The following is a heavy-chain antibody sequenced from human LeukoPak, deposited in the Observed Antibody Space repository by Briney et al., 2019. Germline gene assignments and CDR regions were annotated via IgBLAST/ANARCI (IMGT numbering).Heavy chain of an antibody. Sequence: SETLSLTRTVSGVSISRGGYYWSWIRQHPGKGLEWIGYIYYSGSTYYTPSLKSRLTISVDTSKNQFSRKLSSVTAADTAVYSWARAPRLTFGRVIVKTPGNNWFETWGQGTLVTVSS. D-gene: IGHD3-16*02. V-gene: IGHV4-31*03. CDR3: ARAPRLTFGRVIVKTPGNNWFET. CDR2: IYYSGST. CDR1: GVSISRGGYY. J-gene: IGHJ5*02.